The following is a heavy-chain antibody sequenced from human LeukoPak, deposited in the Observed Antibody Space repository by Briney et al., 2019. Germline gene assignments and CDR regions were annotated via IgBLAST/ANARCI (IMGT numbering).Heavy chain of an antibody. D-gene: IGHD1-26*01. CDR2: ISYDGSNK. CDR3: AKLIVGARSLFDF. Sequence: GGSLRLSCAASGFTFSSYAMHWVRQAPGKGLEWVAVISYDGSNKYYADSVKGRFTISRDNSKNTLYLQMSSLRADDTAMYYCAKLIVGARSLFDFRGQGILVTVSS. CDR1: GFTFSSYA. J-gene: IGHJ4*02. V-gene: IGHV3-30-3*02.